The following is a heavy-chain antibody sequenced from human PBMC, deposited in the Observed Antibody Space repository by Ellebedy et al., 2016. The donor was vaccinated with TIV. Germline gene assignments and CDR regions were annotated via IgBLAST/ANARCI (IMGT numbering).Heavy chain of an antibody. CDR3: ARHVQMEWLLSPVYGMDV. Sequence: MPSETLSLTCTVSGGSISSYYWSWIRQPPGKGLEWIGFIYYSGITNYNPSLKSRVTISVDTSKNQFSLKLSSVTAADTAVYYCARHVQMEWLLSPVYGMDVWGQGTTVTVSS. CDR1: GGSISSYY. V-gene: IGHV4-59*08. D-gene: IGHD3-3*01. J-gene: IGHJ6*02. CDR2: IYYSGIT.